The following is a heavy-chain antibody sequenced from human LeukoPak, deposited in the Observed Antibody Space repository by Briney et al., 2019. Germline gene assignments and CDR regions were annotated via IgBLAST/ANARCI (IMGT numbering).Heavy chain of an antibody. CDR1: GGSIGSHY. V-gene: IGHV4-59*11. J-gene: IGHJ4*02. Sequence: NPSETLSLTCTVSGGSIGSHYWTWIRQTPGKGLEWIGYVYDIGSTKYNPSFKSRVTISVDTSKNQFSLRLSSVTAADTAVYYSARGGVLKSVDYWGQGTLVAVSS. D-gene: IGHD3-16*01. CDR2: VYDIGST. CDR3: ARGGVLKSVDY.